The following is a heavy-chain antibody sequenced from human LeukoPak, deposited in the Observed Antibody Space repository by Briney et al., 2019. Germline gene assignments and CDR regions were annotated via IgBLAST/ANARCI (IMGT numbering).Heavy chain of an antibody. D-gene: IGHD6-19*01. J-gene: IGHJ4*02. V-gene: IGHV3-21*01. CDR3: ASLPWLVRWIYY. Sequence: GRTLRLSYGVSIFPYRRLDILWVPDAPGRGLEWVSYISSNSSYIQYADSVKGRFTISRDNARNSLYLEMKNQRGEDTAVYYCASLPWLVRWIYYWGQGTLVTVSS. CDR1: IFPYRRLD. CDR2: ISSNSSYI.